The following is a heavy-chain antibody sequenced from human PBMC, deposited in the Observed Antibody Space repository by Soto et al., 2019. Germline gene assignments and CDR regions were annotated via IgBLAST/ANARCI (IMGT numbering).Heavy chain of an antibody. CDR3: ARGGITIFGVAEY. Sequence: ASVKVSCKASGYTFTGYYMHWVRQAPGQGLEWMGWINPNSGGTNYAQKFQGRATMTRDTSIRTAYMELRRLRSDDTAVYYCARGGITIFGVAEYWGQGTTVTVSS. CDR2: INPNSGGT. J-gene: IGHJ6*02. V-gene: IGHV1-2*02. D-gene: IGHD3-3*01. CDR1: GYTFTGYY.